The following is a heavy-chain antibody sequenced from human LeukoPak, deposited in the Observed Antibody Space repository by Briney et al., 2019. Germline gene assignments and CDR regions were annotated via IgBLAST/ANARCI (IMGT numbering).Heavy chain of an antibody. D-gene: IGHD3/OR15-3a*01. J-gene: IGHJ4*02. CDR3: ARYMIYGVVSLSCFEY. Sequence: GGSLRLSCAASGFSVSSSYVSWVRQAPGKGLEWVSVIYAGGDTYYADSVKGRLTISRDNSRNTVYLHMTSLRAEDTAVYYCARYMIYGVVSLSCFEYWGQGTLVTVSS. CDR2: IYAGGDT. V-gene: IGHV3-66*02. CDR1: GFSVSSSY.